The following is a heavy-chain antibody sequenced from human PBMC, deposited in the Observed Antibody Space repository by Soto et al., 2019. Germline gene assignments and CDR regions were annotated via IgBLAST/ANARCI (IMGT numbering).Heavy chain of an antibody. V-gene: IGHV4-59*01. D-gene: IGHD5-12*01. CDR1: GGSISSYY. CDR2: IYYSGST. J-gene: IGHJ3*02. CDR3: ARKGIVATTGASGFDI. Sequence: SDTLSLTCTVSGGSISSYYWSWIRQPPGKGLEWIGYIYYSGSTNYNPSLKSRVTISVDTSKNQFSLKLSSVTAADTAVYYCARKGIVATTGASGFDIWGQGTMVNVSS.